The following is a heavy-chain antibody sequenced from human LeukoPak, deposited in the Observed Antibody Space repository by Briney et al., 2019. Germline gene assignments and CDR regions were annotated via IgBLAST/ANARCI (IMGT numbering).Heavy chain of an antibody. CDR1: GFTFSSYD. J-gene: IGHJ4*02. CDR2: ISYDGSYK. Sequence: PGGSLRLSCAASGFTFSSYDMHWVRQAPGKGLEWVAVISYDGSYKYYADSVKGRFTISRDNSKNTLYLQMNSLRAEDAAVYYCAKDSSSSEGVDYWGQGTLVTVSS. V-gene: IGHV3-30*18. D-gene: IGHD6-13*01. CDR3: AKDSSSSEGVDY.